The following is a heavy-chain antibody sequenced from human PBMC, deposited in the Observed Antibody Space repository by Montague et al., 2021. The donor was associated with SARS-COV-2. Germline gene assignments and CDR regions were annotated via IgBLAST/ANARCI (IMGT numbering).Heavy chain of an antibody. CDR2: IHHGGST. J-gene: IGHJ6*03. D-gene: IGHD3-10*01. V-gene: IGHV4-34*01. CDR3: ARLGDGVVPSPILGVGPYYSYYYMDV. CDR1: GGSFSTYS. Sequence: SETLSLTCAVHGGSFSTYSWNWFRQPPGKGLEWIGEIHHGGSTNHNPSLKSRVTISADTSKNQFSLKLTSVAAADTAVYYCARLGDGVVPSPILGVGPYYSYYYMDVWGKGTTVTVSS.